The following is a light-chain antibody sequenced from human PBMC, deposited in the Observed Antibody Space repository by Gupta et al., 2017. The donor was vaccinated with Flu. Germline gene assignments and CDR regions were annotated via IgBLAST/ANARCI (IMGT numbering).Light chain of an antibody. Sequence: EIGMTQSPATLSVSPGERATLSCRASQSVRRDLAWYQHTPGQAPRLLIYSASTTSPAIPARFSGSGSGTEFTLTITGLQSEAFALSPPQQYYNWPPWTFGQGTKVEI. CDR1: QSVRRD. CDR2: SAS. V-gene: IGKV3-15*01. J-gene: IGKJ1*01. CDR3: QQYYNWPPWT.